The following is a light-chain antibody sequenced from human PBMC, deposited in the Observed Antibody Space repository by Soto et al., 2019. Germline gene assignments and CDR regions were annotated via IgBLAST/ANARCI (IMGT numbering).Light chain of an antibody. CDR1: SSNIGSNT. CDR3: AAWDDSLNAL. CDR2: SNN. J-gene: IGLJ2*01. V-gene: IGLV1-44*01. Sequence: QSVLTQPPSASGTPGQRVTISCSGSSSNIGSNTVNWYQQLPGTAPKLLIYSNNQRPSGVPDRFSGSKSSTSASLAISGLQSEDEADYYCAAWDDSLNALFGGGTKLTVL.